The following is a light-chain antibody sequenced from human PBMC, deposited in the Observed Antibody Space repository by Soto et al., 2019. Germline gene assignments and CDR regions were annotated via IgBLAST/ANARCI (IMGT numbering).Light chain of an antibody. CDR3: QSYDSSLSGWV. V-gene: IGLV1-40*01. J-gene: IGLJ3*02. CDR1: SSNIGAGYD. Sequence: QSVLTQPPSVSGAPGQRVTISYTGSSSNIGAGYDEHWYQQLPGTAPKLLIYGNSNRPSGVPDRFSGSKSGTSASLAITGLQAEDEADYYCQSYDSSLSGWVFGGGTKVTVL. CDR2: GNS.